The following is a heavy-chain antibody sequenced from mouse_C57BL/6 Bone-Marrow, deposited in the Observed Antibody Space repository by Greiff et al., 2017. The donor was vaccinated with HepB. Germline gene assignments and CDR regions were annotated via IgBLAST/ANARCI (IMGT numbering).Heavy chain of an antibody. Sequence: EVQLQQSVPELVKPGASVKIPCKASGYTFTDYNMDWVKQSHGKSLEWIGDINPNNGGTIYNQKFKGKATLTVDKSSSTAYMELRSLTSEDTAVYYCARSERMGAYYAMDYWGQGTSVTVSS. D-gene: IGHD2-3*01. J-gene: IGHJ4*01. V-gene: IGHV1-18*01. CDR3: ARSERMGAYYAMDY. CDR2: INPNNGGT. CDR1: GYTFTDYN.